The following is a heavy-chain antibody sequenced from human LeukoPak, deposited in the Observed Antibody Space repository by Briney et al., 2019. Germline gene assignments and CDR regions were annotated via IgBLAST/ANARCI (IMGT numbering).Heavy chain of an antibody. J-gene: IGHJ4*02. CDR1: GGSISSSSYY. CDR2: IYYTGST. D-gene: IGHD3-22*01. Sequence: SETLSLTCTVSGGSISSSSYYWGWIRQPPGKGLEWIGSIYYTGSTYYNPSLKSRVTISVDTSKNQFSLKLSSVTAADTAVCYCASSTSGYYNYWGQGTLVTVSS. V-gene: IGHV4-39*01. CDR3: ASSTSGYYNY.